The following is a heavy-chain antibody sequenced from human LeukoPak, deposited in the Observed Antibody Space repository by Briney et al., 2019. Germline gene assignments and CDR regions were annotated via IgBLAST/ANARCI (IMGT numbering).Heavy chain of an antibody. D-gene: IGHD4-17*01. V-gene: IGHV4-34*01. CDR2: INHSGST. J-gene: IGHJ4*02. CDR3: ARATVTTLDY. Sequence: EASETLSLTCAVYGGSFSGYYWSWIRQPPGKGLEWIGEINHSGSTNYNPSLKSRVTISVDTSKNQFSLKLSSVTAADTAVYYCARATVTTLDYWGQGTLVTVSS. CDR1: GGSFSGYY.